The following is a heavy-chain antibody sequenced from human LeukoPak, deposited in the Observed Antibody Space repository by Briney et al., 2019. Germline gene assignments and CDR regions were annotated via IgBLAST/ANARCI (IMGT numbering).Heavy chain of an antibody. CDR2: IYYSGST. J-gene: IGHJ4*02. V-gene: IGHV4-39*07. D-gene: IGHD5-24*01. CDR1: GGSISSSSYY. Sequence: ETLSLTCPVSGGSISSSSYYWGWIRQPPGKGLEWIGSIYYSGSTYYNPSLKSRVTISVDTSKNQFSLKLSSVTAADTAVYYCARNRDGYNPNFDYWGQGTLVTVSS. CDR3: ARNRDGYNPNFDY.